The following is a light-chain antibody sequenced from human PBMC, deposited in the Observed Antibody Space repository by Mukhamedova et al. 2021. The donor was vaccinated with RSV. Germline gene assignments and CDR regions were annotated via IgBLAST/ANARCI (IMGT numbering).Light chain of an antibody. V-gene: IGLV2-8*01. CDR3: SSYAGSNIGV. CDR1: SSDVGGYNY. J-gene: IGLJ1*01. Sequence: GTSSDVGGYNYVSWYQQHPGKAPKLMIYEVSKRPSGVPDRFSGSKSGNTASLTVSGLQAEDEADYYCSSYAGSNIGVFGTGTKVTV. CDR2: EVS.